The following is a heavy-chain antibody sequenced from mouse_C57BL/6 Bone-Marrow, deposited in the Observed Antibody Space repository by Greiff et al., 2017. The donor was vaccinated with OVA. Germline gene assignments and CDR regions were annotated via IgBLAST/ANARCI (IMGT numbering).Heavy chain of an antibody. V-gene: IGHV1-39*01. CDR3: SRESFNYGAMDY. CDR2: INPNYGTT. Sequence: EVQVVESGPELVKPGASVKISCKASGYSFTDYNMNWVKQSNGKSLEWIGVINPNYGTTSYNQKFKGKATLTVEQSSSTAYMQRNSLTSEDSAVYYCSRESFNYGAMDYWGQGTSVTVSS. D-gene: IGHD1-1*01. CDR1: GYSFTDYN. J-gene: IGHJ4*01.